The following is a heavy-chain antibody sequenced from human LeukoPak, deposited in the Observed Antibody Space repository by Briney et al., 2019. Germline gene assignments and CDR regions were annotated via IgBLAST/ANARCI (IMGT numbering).Heavy chain of an antibody. Sequence: GGSLRLSCAASGFTFSDYYMNWIRQAPGKGLEWVSYISSSGSTIYYADSVKGRFTISRDNAKNSLYLQMNSLRAEDTAVYYCARERDTARIFDYWGQGTLVTVSS. J-gene: IGHJ4*02. CDR3: ARERDTARIFDY. V-gene: IGHV3-11*01. CDR1: GFTFSDYY. D-gene: IGHD5-18*01. CDR2: ISSSGSTI.